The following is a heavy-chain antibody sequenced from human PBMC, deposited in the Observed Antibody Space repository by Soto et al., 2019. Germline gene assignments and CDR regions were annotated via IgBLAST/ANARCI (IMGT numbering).Heavy chain of an antibody. V-gene: IGHV4-59*08. CDR3: AIQNTVPCARSYAFDI. CDR2: ISYSGST. J-gene: IGHJ3*02. CDR1: GGSISRYY. Sequence: QVQLQESGPGLVKTSETLSLTCPVSGGSISRYYGCWIRQPPGKGLEWIGYISYSGSTNYNPSRNSRVTSTAATSTYLFSRKLTSVTAAANAFYYCAIQNTVPCARSYAFDIWGQGTLVTVSS. D-gene: IGHD3-10*02.